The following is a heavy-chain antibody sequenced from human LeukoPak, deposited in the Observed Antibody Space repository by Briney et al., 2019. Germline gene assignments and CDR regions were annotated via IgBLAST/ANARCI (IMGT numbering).Heavy chain of an antibody. V-gene: IGHV3-15*01. J-gene: IGHJ4*02. Sequence: PGGSLRLSCAASGFIFTNYFMSWVRQAPGKGLEWVGRIKSKIDGETTDYAAPVKGRFSISRDDSKNTLYLQMNSLKTEDTAVYSCTRDYYPSESYYSSCVYWGQGTLVTVSS. D-gene: IGHD3-10*01. CDR1: GFIFTNYF. CDR2: IKSKIDGETT. CDR3: TRDYYPSESYYSSCVY.